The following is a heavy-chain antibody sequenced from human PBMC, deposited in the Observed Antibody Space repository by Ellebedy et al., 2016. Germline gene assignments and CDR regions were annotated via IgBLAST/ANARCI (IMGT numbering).Heavy chain of an antibody. CDR1: GYSFTSYW. V-gene: IGHV5-10-1*01. CDR3: ARQDYGDYVYYYYGMDV. CDR2: IDPSDSYT. J-gene: IGHJ6*02. Sequence: GESLKISXKGSGYSFTSYWISWVRQMPGKGLEWMGRIDPSDSYTNYSPSFQGHVTISADKSISTAYLQWSSLKASDTAMYYCARQDYGDYVYYYYGMDVWGQGTTVTVSS. D-gene: IGHD4-17*01.